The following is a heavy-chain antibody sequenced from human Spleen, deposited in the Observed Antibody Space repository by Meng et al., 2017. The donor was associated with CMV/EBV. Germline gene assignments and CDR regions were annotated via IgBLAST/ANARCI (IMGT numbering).Heavy chain of an antibody. CDR2: ISYDGSNK. CDR3: ARGGGSSDY. Sequence: GEFLKISCAASGFTFSSYAMHWVRQAPGKGLEWVAVISYDGSNKYYADSVKGRFTISRDNSKNTLYLQMNSLRAEDTAVYYCARGGGSSDYWGQGTLGTVSS. V-gene: IGHV3-30-3*01. CDR1: GFTFSSYA. D-gene: IGHD2-2*01. J-gene: IGHJ4*02.